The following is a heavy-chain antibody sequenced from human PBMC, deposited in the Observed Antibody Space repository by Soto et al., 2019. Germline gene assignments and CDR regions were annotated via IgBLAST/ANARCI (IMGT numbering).Heavy chain of an antibody. D-gene: IGHD2-21*02. CDR1: GFTFSSYS. CDR3: ARRSPLLLVAFDI. V-gene: IGHV3-48*01. J-gene: IGHJ3*02. Sequence: SGGSLRLSCAASGFTFSSYSMNWVRQAPGKGLEWVSYISSSSSTIYYADSVKGRFTISRDNAKNSLYLQMSSLRAEDTAVYYCARRSPLLLVAFDIWGQGTMVTVSS. CDR2: ISSSSSTI.